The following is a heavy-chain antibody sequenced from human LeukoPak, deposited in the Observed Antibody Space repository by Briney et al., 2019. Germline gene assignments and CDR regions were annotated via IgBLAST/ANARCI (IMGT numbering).Heavy chain of an antibody. CDR1: GGSFSGYY. D-gene: IGHD3-9*01. CDR3: ARIWSRYYDILTGYCDY. Sequence: SETLSLTCAVYGGSFSGYYWSWIRQPPGKGLEWIGEINHSGSTNYNPSLKSRVTISVDTSKNQFSLTLSSVTAADTAVYYCARIWSRYYDILTGYCDYWGQGTLVTVSS. J-gene: IGHJ4*02. V-gene: IGHV4-34*01. CDR2: INHSGST.